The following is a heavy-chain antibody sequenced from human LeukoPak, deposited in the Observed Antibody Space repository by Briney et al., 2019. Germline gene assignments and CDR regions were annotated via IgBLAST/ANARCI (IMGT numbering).Heavy chain of an antibody. V-gene: IGHV3-33*01. CDR3: ARDDALGDNALDI. CDR2: ILNDGSQE. J-gene: IGHJ3*02. D-gene: IGHD3-16*01. Sequence: GGSLRLSCAASGSTFNSYGMHWVRQAPGKGLEWVAVILNDGSQEKYADSVKGRFTISRDNSKNTLFLQMNSLRAEDTAVYYCARDDALGDNALDIWGQGTMVTVSS. CDR1: GSTFNSYG.